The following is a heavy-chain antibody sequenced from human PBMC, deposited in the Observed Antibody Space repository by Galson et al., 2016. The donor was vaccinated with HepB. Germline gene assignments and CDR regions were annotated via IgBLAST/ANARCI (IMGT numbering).Heavy chain of an antibody. D-gene: IGHD2-21*02. Sequence: SLRLSCAASGFTFDDYGMHWVRQAPGKGLEWVSSISWNSGRIAYADSVKGRFTISRDNAKNSLYLQMNGLRAEDTAVYHCARVWGVVTAKTADAFDIWGQGTMVTVSS. CDR2: ISWNSGRI. V-gene: IGHV3-9*01. CDR1: GFTFDDYG. CDR3: ARVWGVVTAKTADAFDI. J-gene: IGHJ3*02.